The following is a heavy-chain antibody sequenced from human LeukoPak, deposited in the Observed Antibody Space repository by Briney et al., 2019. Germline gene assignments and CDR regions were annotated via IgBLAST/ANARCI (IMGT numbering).Heavy chain of an antibody. CDR2: IYHSGST. D-gene: IGHD3-16*01. V-gene: IGHV4-4*02. CDR1: GGSISSSNW. J-gene: IGHJ4*02. CDR3: ARDSIMITFGGVNDY. Sequence: SETLSLTCAVSGGSISSSNWWSWVRQPPGKGLEWIGEIYHSGSTNYNPSLKSRVTISVDTSKNQFSLKLSSVTAADTAVYYCARDSIMITFGGVNDYWGQGTLVTVSS.